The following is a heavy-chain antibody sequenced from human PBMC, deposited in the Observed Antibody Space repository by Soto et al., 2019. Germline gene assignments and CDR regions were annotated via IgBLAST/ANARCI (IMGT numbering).Heavy chain of an antibody. D-gene: IGHD2-15*01. CDR2: INHSGST. CDR3: ARRCYSGGFDI. CDR1: GGSFSGYY. J-gene: IGHJ3*02. Sequence: SEPLSLTCAVYGGSFSGYYWTWIRQPPETGLEWIGEINHSGSTNYNPSLKSRVTISVDTSKNQFSLKLTSVTAADTAVYYCARRCYSGGFDIWGQGTMVTVS. V-gene: IGHV4-34*01.